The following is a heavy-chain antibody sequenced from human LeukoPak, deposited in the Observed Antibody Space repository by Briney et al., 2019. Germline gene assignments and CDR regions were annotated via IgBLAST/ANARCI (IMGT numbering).Heavy chain of an antibody. J-gene: IGHJ4*02. CDR3: TTDTWYSAGH. V-gene: IGHV3-7*03. CDR1: GFTVNSNY. CDR2: IKKDGSEK. Sequence: GGSLRLSCAASGFTVNSNYMSWVRQAPGKGLEWVAIIKKDGSEKYYVDSMKGRFTISRDNAKNSLFLQMNSLRAEDTAIYYCTTDTWYSAGHWGQGTLVTVSS. D-gene: IGHD2-15*01.